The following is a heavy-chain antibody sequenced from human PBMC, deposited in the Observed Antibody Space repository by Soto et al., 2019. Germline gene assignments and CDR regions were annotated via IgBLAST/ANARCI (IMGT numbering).Heavy chain of an antibody. CDR2: ISSSSSTI. J-gene: IGHJ4*02. CDR3: ARDTMRFLEWLSYFDY. V-gene: IGHV3-48*02. D-gene: IGHD3-3*01. CDR1: GFTFSSYS. Sequence: VQLVESGGGVVQPGRSLRLSCAASGFTFSSYSMNWVRQAPGKGLEWVSYISSSSSTIYYADSVKGRFTISRDNAKNSLYLQMNSLRDEDTAVYYCARDTMRFLEWLSYFDYWGQGTLVTVSS.